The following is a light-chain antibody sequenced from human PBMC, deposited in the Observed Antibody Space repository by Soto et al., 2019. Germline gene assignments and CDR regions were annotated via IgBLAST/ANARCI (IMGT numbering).Light chain of an antibody. J-gene: IGKJ5*01. CDR1: QSLSIN. CDR3: QQYDRWPIT. V-gene: IGKV3-15*01. Sequence: EILMTQSPATLSVSPGERATVSCRASQSLSINLAWYLQKPGQAPRLLIYAASTRATGIAARFSGSGSGTEFTLTVSSLQSEDFAVYYCQQYDRWPITFGQGTRVEIK. CDR2: AAS.